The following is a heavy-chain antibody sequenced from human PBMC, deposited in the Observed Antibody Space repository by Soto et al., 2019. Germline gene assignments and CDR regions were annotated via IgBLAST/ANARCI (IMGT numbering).Heavy chain of an antibody. Sequence: ASVKVSCKASGGTFSSYAISWVRQAPGQGLEWMGWINPNSGGTNYAQKFQGRVTMTRDTSISTAYMELSRLRSDDTAVYYCARGSRIAAAGRALDYWGQGTLVTVSS. CDR3: ARGSRIAAAGRALDY. V-gene: IGHV1-2*02. D-gene: IGHD6-13*01. CDR2: INPNSGGT. J-gene: IGHJ4*02. CDR1: GGTFSSYA.